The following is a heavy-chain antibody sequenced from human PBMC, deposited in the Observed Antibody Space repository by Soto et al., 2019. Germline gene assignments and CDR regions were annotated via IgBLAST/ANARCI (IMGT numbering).Heavy chain of an antibody. V-gene: IGHV1-3*01. J-gene: IGHJ4*02. Sequence: KFQGRVTITRDTSASTAYMELSSLRSEDTAVYYCAREGLNYWGQGTLVTVSS. CDR3: AREGLNY.